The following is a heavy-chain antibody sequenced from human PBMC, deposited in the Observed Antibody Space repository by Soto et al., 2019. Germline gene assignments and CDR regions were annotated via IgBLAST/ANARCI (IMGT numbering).Heavy chain of an antibody. J-gene: IGHJ6*02. D-gene: IGHD6-6*01. Sequence: RLSCAAAGFTFSNYCMSWVRQAPGKGLEWVANIKKYGSDKNYVDSVEGRLSIFRDNAKNSLYLQMYGLRAEDTAVYYCARDLGTARVGFDDXMDVLGQGTMVXVXS. CDR3: ARDLGTARVGFDDXMDV. CDR1: GFTFSNYC. CDR2: IKKYGSDK. V-gene: IGHV3-7*01.